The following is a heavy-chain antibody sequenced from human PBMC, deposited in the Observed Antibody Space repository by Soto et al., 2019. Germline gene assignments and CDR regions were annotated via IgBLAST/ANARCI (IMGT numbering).Heavy chain of an antibody. CDR2: ISGSAGST. V-gene: IGHV3-23*01. Sequence: PGGSQRVSCAASGFTFSSYAMSWVRQAPGKGLEWVSAISGSAGSTYYADSVKGRFTISRDNSKNTLYLQMNSLRAEDTAVYYCAKGAKYYYGSGSYLAYWGQGTLVTV. CDR1: GFTFSSYA. J-gene: IGHJ4*02. D-gene: IGHD3-10*01. CDR3: AKGAKYYYGSGSYLAY.